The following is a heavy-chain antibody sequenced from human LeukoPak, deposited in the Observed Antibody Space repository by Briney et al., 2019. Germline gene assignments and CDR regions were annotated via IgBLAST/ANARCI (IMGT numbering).Heavy chain of an antibody. D-gene: IGHD5-24*01. CDR2: IYYSGSA. Sequence: SETLSLTCTVSGGSINNYYWSWIRQAPGKGLEWIGYIYYSGSANYNPSPKSRVTISVDTSKNQFSLRLSSVTAADTAVYYCARGREMATLKAFDPWGQGTLVTVSS. J-gene: IGHJ5*02. V-gene: IGHV4-59*01. CDR3: ARGREMATLKAFDP. CDR1: GGSINNYY.